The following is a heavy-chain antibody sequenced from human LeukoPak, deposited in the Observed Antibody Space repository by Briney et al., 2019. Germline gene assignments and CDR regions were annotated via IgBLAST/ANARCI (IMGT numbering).Heavy chain of an antibody. D-gene: IGHD1-26*01. Sequence: GGSLRLFCTASGFTFSDFHMSWIRQAPGKGLEWVSHISGSGYAIHYRGSVKGRFTISRDNAKNSLYLQMNSLRVEDSAVYYCARLSGTYSRGGDHWGQGTLVTVSS. CDR1: GFTFSDFH. CDR3: ARLSGTYSRGGDH. V-gene: IGHV3-11*01. CDR2: ISGSGYAI. J-gene: IGHJ4*02.